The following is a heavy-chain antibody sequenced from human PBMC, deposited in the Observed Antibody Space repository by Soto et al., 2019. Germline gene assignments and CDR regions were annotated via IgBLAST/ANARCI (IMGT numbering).Heavy chain of an antibody. CDR3: ARDDSFYGEPGYGMNV. J-gene: IGHJ6*02. V-gene: IGHV4-31*03. D-gene: IGHD4-17*01. Sequence: QVQLQESGPGLVEASQTLSLTCTVSGATISSGGFYWSWIRQRPGKGLEWIGHIYYTGSTYYNPSLNLRGTISVDMSRNQFSLKLRSVTAADTAKYFCARDDSFYGEPGYGMNVWGQGTTVTVSS. CDR2: IYYTGST. CDR1: GATISSGGFY.